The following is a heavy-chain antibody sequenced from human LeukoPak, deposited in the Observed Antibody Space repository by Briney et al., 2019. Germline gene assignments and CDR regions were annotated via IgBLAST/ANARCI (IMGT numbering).Heavy chain of an antibody. CDR3: ARGGSPPEALGDAFDI. CDR1: GFTFSSYW. V-gene: IGHV3-74*01. Sequence: GGSLRLPCAASGFTFSSYWMHWVRQAPGKGLVWVSHINSDGSSTRYADSVKGRFTISRDNAKNTLYLQVNSLRAEDTAVYYCARGGSPPEALGDAFDIWGHGTMVTVSS. J-gene: IGHJ3*02. CDR2: INSDGSST. D-gene: IGHD1-26*01.